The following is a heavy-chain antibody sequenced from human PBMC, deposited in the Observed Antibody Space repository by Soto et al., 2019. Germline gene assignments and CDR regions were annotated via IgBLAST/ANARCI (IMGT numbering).Heavy chain of an antibody. V-gene: IGHV3-66*02. CDR1: GFTVSSNY. J-gene: IGHJ4*02. Sequence: GGSLRLSCAASGFTVSSNYMSWVRQAPGKGLEWVSVIYSGGRTYYADSVKGRFTISRDNSKNTLYLQMNSLRAEDTAVYYCARDLPEYYYGSGSYYNDYWGQGTLVTVSS. CDR2: IYSGGRT. D-gene: IGHD3-10*01. CDR3: ARDLPEYYYGSGSYYNDY.